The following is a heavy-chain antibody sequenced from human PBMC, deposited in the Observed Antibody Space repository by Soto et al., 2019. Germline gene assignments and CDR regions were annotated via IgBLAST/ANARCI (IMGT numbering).Heavy chain of an antibody. CDR3: AKDIDEVVYYYGMDV. D-gene: IGHD1-26*01. Sequence: QVQLVESGGGVVQPGKSLRLSCAASGFTFSSYGMHWVRQAPGKGLEWVGLISYDGNNKFYADSVKGRFTISRDNSKNTLFLQMNNLRAEDTALYYCAKDIDEVVYYYGMDVWCQGTTVTVSS. CDR1: GFTFSSYG. CDR2: ISYDGNNK. V-gene: IGHV3-30*18. J-gene: IGHJ6*02.